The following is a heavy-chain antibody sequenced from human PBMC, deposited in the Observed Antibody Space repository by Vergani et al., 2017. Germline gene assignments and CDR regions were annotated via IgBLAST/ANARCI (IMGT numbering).Heavy chain of an antibody. V-gene: IGHV4-39*01. J-gene: IGHJ4*02. Sequence: QLQLQESGPGLVKPSETLSLTCTVSGGSLSSSSYYWAWIRQPPGKGLEWIGSIYHSGSTYYNPSLKSRVTISVATSMNQVSLRLRAVTAADTAVYYCARLGLTTVTFDSWGQGTLVTVSS. CDR1: GGSLSSSSYY. D-gene: IGHD4-17*01. CDR3: ARLGLTTVTFDS. CDR2: IYHSGST.